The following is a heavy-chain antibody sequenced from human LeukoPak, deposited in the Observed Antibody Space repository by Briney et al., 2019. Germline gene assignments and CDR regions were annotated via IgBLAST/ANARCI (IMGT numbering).Heavy chain of an antibody. D-gene: IGHD6-19*01. J-gene: IGHJ4*02. CDR1: GYTFTSYG. Sequence: ASVKVSCKASGYTFTSYGISWVRQAPGQELEWMGWICGYNGNTNYAQKLKGRVTMTTDTSTSTAYMELRSLRSDDTAVYYCARIRIVAGHYFDYWGQGTLVTVSS. CDR2: ICGYNGNT. CDR3: ARIRIVAGHYFDY. V-gene: IGHV1-18*01.